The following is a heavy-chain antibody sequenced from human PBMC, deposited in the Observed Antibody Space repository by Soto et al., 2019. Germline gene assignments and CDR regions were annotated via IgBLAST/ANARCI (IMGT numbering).Heavy chain of an antibody. Sequence: GSLRLSCAASGFTFSSYAMSWVRQAPGKGLEWVSAISGSGGSTYYADSVKGRFTISRDNSKNTLYLQMNSLRAEDTAVYYCAKGGLPRKNFDYWGQGTLVTVSS. CDR2: ISGSGGST. J-gene: IGHJ4*02. CDR1: GFTFSSYA. V-gene: IGHV3-23*01. CDR3: AKGGLPRKNFDY. D-gene: IGHD5-18*01.